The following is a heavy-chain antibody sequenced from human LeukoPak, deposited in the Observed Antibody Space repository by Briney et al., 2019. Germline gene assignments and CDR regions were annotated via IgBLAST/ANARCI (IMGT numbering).Heavy chain of an antibody. D-gene: IGHD2-15*01. Sequence: ASVKVSCKASGYTFTGYYMHWVRQAPGQGLEWMGWINPNSGGTNYAQKFQGRVTMTRNTSISTACMELSRLRSDDTAVYYCARKCSGGSCYGDFYAFDIWGQGTMVTVSS. J-gene: IGHJ3*02. CDR3: ARKCSGGSCYGDFYAFDI. CDR2: INPNSGGT. CDR1: GYTFTGYY. V-gene: IGHV1-2*02.